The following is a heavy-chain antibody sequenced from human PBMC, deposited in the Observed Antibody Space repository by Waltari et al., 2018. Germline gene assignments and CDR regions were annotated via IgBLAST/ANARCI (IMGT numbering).Heavy chain of an antibody. D-gene: IGHD3-22*01. CDR2: INPNSGGT. CDR3: ARDRYDSSGYGFFDY. V-gene: IGHV1-2*02. Sequence: QVQLVQSGAEVKKPGASVKVSCKASGYTFTGYYMHWVRQAPGQGLEWMGWINPNSGGTNYAQKFQGRVTMTRDTSISTAYMELSRLRSDDTAVYYCARDRYDSSGYGFFDYWGQGTLVTVSS. J-gene: IGHJ4*02. CDR1: GYTFTGYY.